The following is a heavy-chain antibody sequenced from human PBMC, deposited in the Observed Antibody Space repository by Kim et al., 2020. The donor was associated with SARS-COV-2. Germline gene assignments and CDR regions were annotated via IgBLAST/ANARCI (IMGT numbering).Heavy chain of an antibody. V-gene: IGHV3-30*18. CDR3: AKDQLWFGELLDEGSNWFDP. J-gene: IGHJ5*02. D-gene: IGHD3-10*01. CDR1: GFTFSSYG. Sequence: GGSLRLSCAVSGFTFSSYGMHWVRQAPGKGLEWVAVISYDGSNKYYADSVKGRLTISRDNSKNTLYLQMNSLRAEDTAVYYCAKDQLWFGELLDEGSNWFDPWGQGTLVTVSS. CDR2: ISYDGSNK.